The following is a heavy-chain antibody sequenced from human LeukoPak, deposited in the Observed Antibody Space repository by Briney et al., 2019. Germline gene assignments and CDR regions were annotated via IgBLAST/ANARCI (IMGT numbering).Heavy chain of an antibody. CDR3: ARVSRKSSGWYIFDY. V-gene: IGHV3-64*01. CDR2: ISSNGGST. D-gene: IGHD6-19*01. Sequence: GGSLRLSCAASGFTFSSYAMHWVRQAPGKGLEYVSAISSNGGSTYYANSVKGRFTISRDNSKNTLYLQMGSLRAEDMAVYYCARVSRKSSGWYIFDYWGQGTLVTVSS. J-gene: IGHJ4*02. CDR1: GFTFSSYA.